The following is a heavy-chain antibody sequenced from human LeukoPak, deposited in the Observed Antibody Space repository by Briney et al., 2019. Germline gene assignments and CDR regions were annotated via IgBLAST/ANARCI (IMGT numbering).Heavy chain of an antibody. CDR2: IYPGDSDT. D-gene: IGHD3-22*01. CDR3: ARHLARITMIEAGFDY. V-gene: IGHV5-51*01. CDR1: GYSFTNYW. Sequence: GESLKISCKGSGYSFTNYWIGWVRQMPGKGLEWMGIIYPGDSDTRYSPSFQGQVTISADKSISTAYLQWSSLKASDTAMYYCARHLARITMIEAGFDYWGQGTLVTVSS. J-gene: IGHJ4*02.